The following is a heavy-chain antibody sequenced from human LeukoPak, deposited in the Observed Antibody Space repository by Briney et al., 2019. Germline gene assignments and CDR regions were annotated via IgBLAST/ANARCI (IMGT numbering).Heavy chain of an antibody. CDR2: IYSSVST. CDR3: ARGRGYSYYYYGMDV. CDR1: GGSISSNAYY. J-gene: IGHJ6*02. D-gene: IGHD3-10*01. V-gene: IGHV4-39*07. Sequence: SETLSLTCTVSGGSISSNAYYWAWIRQPPGKGLEWIGSIYSSVSTYYNPSLKSRVTISIDTSKNQFSLKLSSVTAADTAVYYCARGRGYSYYYYGMDVWGQGTTVTVSS.